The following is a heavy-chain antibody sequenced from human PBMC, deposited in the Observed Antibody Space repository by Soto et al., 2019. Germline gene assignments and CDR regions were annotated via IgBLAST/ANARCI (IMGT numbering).Heavy chain of an antibody. CDR2: ILIDGTT. V-gene: IGHV3-53*01. Sequence: GGSLRLXCAASGVSVRSSQMSWVRQAPGKGLEWVSVILIDGTTHYGVSVKGRFTISRDSARNTLYLQMNGLRVDDTAVYYCARVGPYDSGSYMFRYDRFDPWAQGTQVTVSS. J-gene: IGHJ5*02. CDR1: GVSVRSSQ. D-gene: IGHD3-10*01. CDR3: ARVGPYDSGSYMFRYDRFDP.